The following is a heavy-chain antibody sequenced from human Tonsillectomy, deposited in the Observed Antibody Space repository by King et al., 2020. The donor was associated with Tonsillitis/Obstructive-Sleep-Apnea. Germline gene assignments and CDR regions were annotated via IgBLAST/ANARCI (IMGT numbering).Heavy chain of an antibody. D-gene: IGHD4-23*01. J-gene: IGHJ4*02. CDR2: IRSKANSYAT. Sequence: VQLVQSGGGLVQPGGSLKLSCAASGFTFSGSAMHWVRQASGKGLEWVGRIRSKANSYATAYAASVKGRFTISRDDSKNTAYLQMNSRKTEDTAVYYCTRHPDDYVGLWGQGTLVTVSS. CDR1: GFTFSGSA. CDR3: TRHPDDYVGL. V-gene: IGHV3-73*01.